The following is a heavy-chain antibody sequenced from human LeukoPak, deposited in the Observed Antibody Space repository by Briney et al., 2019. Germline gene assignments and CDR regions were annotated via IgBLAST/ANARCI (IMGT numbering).Heavy chain of an antibody. Sequence: GGSLRLSCAASGFTFSSYWMSWVRQAPGKGLEWVANIKQDGSEKYYVDSVKGRFTISRDNAKNSLYLQMNSLRAEDTAVYYCARESRLWFGELLDGMDVWGQGTTVTVSS. D-gene: IGHD3-10*01. CDR2: IKQDGSEK. CDR3: ARESRLWFGELLDGMDV. CDR1: GFTFSSYW. V-gene: IGHV3-7*01. J-gene: IGHJ6*02.